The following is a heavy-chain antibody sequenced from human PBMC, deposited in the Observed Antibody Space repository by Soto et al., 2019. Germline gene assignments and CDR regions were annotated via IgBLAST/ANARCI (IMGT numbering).Heavy chain of an antibody. CDR3: ARDGYCSSTSCSLFDY. CDR1: GYTFTSYG. V-gene: IGHV1-18*01. Sequence: GASVKVSCKASGYTFTSYGISWVRQAPGQGLEWMGWISAYNGNTNYAQKLQGRVTMTTDTSTSTAYMELRSLRSDDTAVYYCARDGYCSSTSCSLFDYWGQGTLVTVSS. J-gene: IGHJ4*02. CDR2: ISAYNGNT. D-gene: IGHD2-2*03.